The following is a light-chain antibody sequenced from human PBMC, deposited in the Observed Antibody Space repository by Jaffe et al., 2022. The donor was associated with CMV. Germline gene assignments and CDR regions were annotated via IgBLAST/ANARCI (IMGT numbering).Light chain of an antibody. CDR1: HSINTW. J-gene: IGKJ4*01. Sequence: DIQMTQSPSTLSATVGDRVTITCRASHSINTWLAWYQQKPGKAPKLLIYRTSSLHSGVPSRFSGSGSGTEFTLTISSLQPDDFATYYCQQYNSPLTFGGGTKVELK. V-gene: IGKV1-5*03. CDR3: QQYNSPLT. CDR2: RTS.